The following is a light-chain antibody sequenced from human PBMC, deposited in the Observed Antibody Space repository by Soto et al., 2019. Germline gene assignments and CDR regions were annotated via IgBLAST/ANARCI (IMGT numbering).Light chain of an antibody. CDR3: QQYMSSVS. V-gene: IGKV3-20*01. Sequence: EIVLTQSPGSLSLSPGQRATLSCRASQSVDTTFFAWYQKKPGEAPGLLIYGASKRATGIPDRFSGSGSGTDFTLIISRLEPEDFAVYYCQQYMSSVSFGQGTKMEFK. CDR2: GAS. J-gene: IGKJ1*01. CDR1: QSVDTTF.